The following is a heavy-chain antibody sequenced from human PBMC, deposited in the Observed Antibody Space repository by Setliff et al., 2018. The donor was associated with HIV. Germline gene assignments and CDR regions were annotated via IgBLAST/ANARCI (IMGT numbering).Heavy chain of an antibody. D-gene: IGHD3-9*01. J-gene: IGHJ6*03. CDR3: ARPRTGYYYMDV. V-gene: IGHV4-61*02. CDR2: IYSSGST. CDR1: GGSISSGNYY. Sequence: SETLSLTCTVSGGSISSGNYYWSWIRQPAGKGLEWIGRIYSSGSTNYNPSLKGRFTISRDNAQNSLYLQMNSLRAEDTAVYYCARPRTGYYYMDVWGKGTTVTVSS.